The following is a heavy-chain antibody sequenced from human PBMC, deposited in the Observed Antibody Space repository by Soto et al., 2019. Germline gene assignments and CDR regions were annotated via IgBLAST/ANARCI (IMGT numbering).Heavy chain of an antibody. J-gene: IGHJ6*02. Sequence: ASVKVSCKASGYPFTSYYMHWLRQAPGQGLECLGIINPSGGSTSYAQKFQGRVTMTRDTSTSTVYMELSSLRSEDTAVYYCASLWFGPPGYCYYGMDVWGQGTTVTVSS. V-gene: IGHV1-46*03. CDR2: INPSGGST. D-gene: IGHD3-10*01. CDR3: ASLWFGPPGYCYYGMDV. CDR1: GYPFTSYY.